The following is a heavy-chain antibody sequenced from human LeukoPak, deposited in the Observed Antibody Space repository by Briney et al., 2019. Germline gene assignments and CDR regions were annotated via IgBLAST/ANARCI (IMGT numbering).Heavy chain of an antibody. CDR2: INTNGANT. V-gene: IGHV3-64*04. D-gene: IGHD5-12*01. Sequence: GGSLRLSCSASGFTFKSYAMHWVRQAPGKGLEYVSSINTNGANTYYADSVKGRFTISRDNSKITLYLQMNSLRAEDTAVYYCAKSYNGYESKPDYWGQGTLVTVSS. J-gene: IGHJ4*02. CDR3: AKSYNGYESKPDY. CDR1: GFTFKSYA.